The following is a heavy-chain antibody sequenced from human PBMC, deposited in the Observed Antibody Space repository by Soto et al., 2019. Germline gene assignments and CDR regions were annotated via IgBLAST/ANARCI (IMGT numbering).Heavy chain of an antibody. Sequence: QITLNESGPTVVRPTETPTLTCRFSGFSLTTSGVGVGWIRQSPGKAPEWLALIYWDDDKRYSASLKSRLTITKDTSKNQVVLTVSDLDPTDTATYYCAHRVLRTVFGLVTTTAIYFHFWGQGTPVAVSS. CDR2: IYWDDDK. CDR1: GFSLTTSGVG. CDR3: AHRVLRTVFGLVTTTAIYFHF. J-gene: IGHJ4*02. V-gene: IGHV2-5*02. D-gene: IGHD3-3*01.